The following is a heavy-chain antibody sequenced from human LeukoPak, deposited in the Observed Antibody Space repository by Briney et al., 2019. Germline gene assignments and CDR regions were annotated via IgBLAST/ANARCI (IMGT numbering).Heavy chain of an antibody. V-gene: IGHV3-53*01. CDR1: GFNVRSYY. Sequence: QPGGSLRLSCAASGFNVRSYYMSWVRQAPGKGLEWVSVIYSGGDICYADSVKGRFTISRDNSKNTVSLQMSSLRAEDTAVYYCARGSISGWYGFEYWGQGTLVTVSS. D-gene: IGHD6-19*01. CDR3: ARGSISGWYGFEY. J-gene: IGHJ4*02. CDR2: IYSGGDI.